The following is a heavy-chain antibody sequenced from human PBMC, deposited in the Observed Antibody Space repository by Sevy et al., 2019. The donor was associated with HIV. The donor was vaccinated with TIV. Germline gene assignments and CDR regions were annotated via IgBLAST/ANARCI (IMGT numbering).Heavy chain of an antibody. V-gene: IGHV3-23*01. CDR3: ATSRSGYFDSSGYYIY. CDR2: FSSSGLSTFIGSAGTT. D-gene: IGHD3-22*01. J-gene: IGHJ4*02. CDR1: GFTFSNYA. Sequence: GGSLRLSCAASGFTFSNYAMSWVRQAPGKGLEWVSTFSSSGLSTFIGSAGTTYYTDSVKGRFTIARDNSKNTLYLQMNSLRAEDTAVYYCATSRSGYFDSSGYYIYWGQGTLVTVSS.